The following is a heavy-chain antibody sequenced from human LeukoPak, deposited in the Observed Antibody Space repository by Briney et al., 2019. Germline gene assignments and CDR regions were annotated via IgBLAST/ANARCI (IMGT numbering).Heavy chain of an antibody. J-gene: IGHJ3*02. Sequence: TLSLTCTVSGGSISSGGYYWSWIRQHPGKGLEWIGYIYYSGSTYYNPSLKSRVTISVDTSKNQFSLKLSSVTAADTAVYYCARDTYASGSSRDAFDIWGQGTMVTVSS. CDR1: GGSISSGGYY. D-gene: IGHD1-26*01. CDR3: ARDTYASGSSRDAFDI. V-gene: IGHV4-31*03. CDR2: IYYSGST.